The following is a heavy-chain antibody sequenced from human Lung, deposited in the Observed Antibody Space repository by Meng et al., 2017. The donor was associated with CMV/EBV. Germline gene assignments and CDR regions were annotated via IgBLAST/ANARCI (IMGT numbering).Heavy chain of an antibody. D-gene: IGHD4-23*01. Sequence: GGSLRLSCAASGFTFSTYSMNWVRQAPGKGLEWVSSISSSSSYIYYADSVKGRFTISRDNAKNPLYLQINSLRAEDTAVYYCARDYYGSTDNYWGQGTRVTVSS. V-gene: IGHV3-21*01. J-gene: IGHJ4*02. CDR1: GFTFSTYS. CDR3: ARDYYGSTDNY. CDR2: ISSSSSYI.